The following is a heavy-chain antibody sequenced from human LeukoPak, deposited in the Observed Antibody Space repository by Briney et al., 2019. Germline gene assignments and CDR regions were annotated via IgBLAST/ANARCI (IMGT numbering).Heavy chain of an antibody. CDR2: ISGSGGST. J-gene: IGHJ4*02. CDR1: GFSFSSYS. Sequence: GGSLRLSCVASGFSFSSYSTNWVRQAPGKGLEWVSAISGSGGSTYYADSVKGRFTISRDNSKNTLYLQMNSLRAEDTAVYYCAKYSPITMIVEPEFDYWGQGTLVTVSS. D-gene: IGHD3-22*01. V-gene: IGHV3-23*01. CDR3: AKYSPITMIVEPEFDY.